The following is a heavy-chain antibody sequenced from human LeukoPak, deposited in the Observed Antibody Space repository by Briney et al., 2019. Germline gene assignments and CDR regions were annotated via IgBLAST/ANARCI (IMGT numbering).Heavy chain of an antibody. D-gene: IGHD5-18*01. CDR1: GYTFTGYY. V-gene: IGHV1-2*02. J-gene: IGHJ6*03. CDR2: INPNSGGT. CDR3: ARDDSYGPNYYYYYYMDV. Sequence: GASVKVSCKASGYTFTGYYMHWVRQAPGQGLEWMGWINPNSGGTNYAQKFQGRVTMTRDTSISTAYMELSRLRSDDTAVYYCARDDSYGPNYYYYYYMDVWGKGTTVTVSS.